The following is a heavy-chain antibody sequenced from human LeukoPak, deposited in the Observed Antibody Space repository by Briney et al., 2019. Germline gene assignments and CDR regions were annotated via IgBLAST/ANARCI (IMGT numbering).Heavy chain of an antibody. J-gene: IGHJ4*02. CDR3: ARLSAAGTISVDS. Sequence: SETLSLICGVYGGSFSGYYWRWIRQPPGKGLEWIGNIYYTGSTYYNPSLKSRVTISVDRSKNQFSLKLSSVTAADTAVYYCARLSAAGTISVDSWGQGTLVTVSS. V-gene: IGHV4-34*01. CDR1: GGSFSGYY. D-gene: IGHD6-13*01. CDR2: IYYTGST.